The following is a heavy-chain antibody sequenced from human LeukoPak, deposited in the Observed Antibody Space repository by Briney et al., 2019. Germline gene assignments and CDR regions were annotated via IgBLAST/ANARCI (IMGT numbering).Heavy chain of an antibody. CDR1: GFTFSSYG. CDR3: ASDYYDSSGYYRETDY. Sequence: GGSLRLSCAASGFTFSSYGMHWVRQAPGKGLEWVAVIWYDGSNKYYADSVKGRFTISRDNSKNTLYLQMNSLRAEDTAVYYCASDYYDSSGYYRETDYWGQGTLVTVSS. J-gene: IGHJ4*02. V-gene: IGHV3-33*01. CDR2: IWYDGSNK. D-gene: IGHD3-22*01.